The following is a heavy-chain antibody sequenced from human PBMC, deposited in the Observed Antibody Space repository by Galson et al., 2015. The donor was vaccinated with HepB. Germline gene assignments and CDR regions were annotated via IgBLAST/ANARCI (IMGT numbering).Heavy chain of an antibody. CDR1: GFTFSSYA. V-gene: IGHV3-30-3*01. CDR2: ISYDGSNK. D-gene: IGHD5-18*01. J-gene: IGHJ4*02. CDR3: ARAPTYSYGYVDY. Sequence: SLRLSCAASGFTFSSYAMHWVRQAPGKGLEWVAVISYDGSNKYYADSVKGRFTISRDNSKNTLYLQMNSLRAEDTAVYYCARAPTYSYGYVDYWGQGTLVTVSS.